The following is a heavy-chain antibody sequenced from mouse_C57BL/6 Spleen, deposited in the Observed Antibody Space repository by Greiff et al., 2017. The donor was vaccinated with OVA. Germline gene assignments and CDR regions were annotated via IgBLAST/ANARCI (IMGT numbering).Heavy chain of an antibody. Sequence: VQLQQPGAELVKPGASVKLSCKASGYTFTSYWMHWVKQRPGQGLEWIGMIHPNSGSTNYNEKFKSKATLTVDKSSSTAYMQLSSLTSEDSAVYYCARGGGFYDGYYLAWFAYWGQGTLVTVSA. D-gene: IGHD2-3*01. CDR1: GYTFTSYW. V-gene: IGHV1-64*01. J-gene: IGHJ3*01. CDR3: ARGGGFYDGYYLAWFAY. CDR2: IHPNSGST.